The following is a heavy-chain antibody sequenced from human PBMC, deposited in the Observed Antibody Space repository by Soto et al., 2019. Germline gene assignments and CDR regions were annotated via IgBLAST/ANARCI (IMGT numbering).Heavy chain of an antibody. D-gene: IGHD5-12*01. CDR3: ARVGGGYDYYYYYYMDV. CDR1: GYTFTGYG. CDR2: ISAYNGNT. V-gene: IGHV1-18*01. Sequence: GASVKVSCKASGYTFTGYGISWVRQAPGQGLEWMGWISAYNGNTNYAQKLQGRVTMTADTSTSTAYMELRSLRSDDTAVYYCARVGGGYDYYYYYYMDVWGKGTTVTVSS. J-gene: IGHJ6*03.